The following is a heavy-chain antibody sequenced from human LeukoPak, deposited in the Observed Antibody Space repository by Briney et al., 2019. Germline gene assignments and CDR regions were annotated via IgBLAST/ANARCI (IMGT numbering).Heavy chain of an antibody. CDR3: ARILSRVGATYPDDAFDI. CDR1: GYTFTGYY. Sequence: GASVKVSCKASGYTFTGYYMHWVRQAPGQGLEWMGWINPNSGGTNYAQKFQGRVTMTRDTSISTAYMELSRLRSDDTAVYYCARILSRVGATYPDDAFDIWGQGTMVTVSS. D-gene: IGHD1-26*01. V-gene: IGHV1-2*02. CDR2: INPNSGGT. J-gene: IGHJ3*02.